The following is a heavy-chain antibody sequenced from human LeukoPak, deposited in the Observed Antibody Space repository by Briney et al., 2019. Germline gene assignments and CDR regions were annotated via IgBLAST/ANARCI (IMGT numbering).Heavy chain of an antibody. Sequence: ASVKVSCKASGYTFTSYGISWVRQAPGQGLEWMGWISAYNGSTNYAQKLQGRVTMTTDTSTSTAYMELRSLRSDDTAVYYCARAEIVVVPAAIRTFDYWGQGTLVTVFS. CDR3: ARAEIVVVPAAIRTFDY. CDR2: ISAYNGST. J-gene: IGHJ4*02. D-gene: IGHD2-2*02. CDR1: GYTFTSYG. V-gene: IGHV1-18*01.